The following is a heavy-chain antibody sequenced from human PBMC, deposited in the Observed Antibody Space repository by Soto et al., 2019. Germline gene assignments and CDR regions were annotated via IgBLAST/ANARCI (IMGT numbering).Heavy chain of an antibody. Sequence: QVQLVQSGAEVKKPGASVKVSCKASGYTFTGYYMHWVRQAPGQGLEWMGWINPNSGGTNYAQKFQGWVTMTRDTSISTAYMELSRLRSDDTAVYYCARDLERDPLTPTPDYYYGMDVWGQGTTVTVSS. CDR3: ARDLERDPLTPTPDYYYGMDV. CDR1: GYTFTGYY. J-gene: IGHJ6*02. CDR2: INPNSGGT. V-gene: IGHV1-2*04. D-gene: IGHD1-20*01.